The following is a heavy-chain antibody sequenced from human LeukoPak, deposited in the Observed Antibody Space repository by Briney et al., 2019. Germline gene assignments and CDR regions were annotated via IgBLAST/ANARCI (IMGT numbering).Heavy chain of an antibody. J-gene: IGHJ5*02. D-gene: IGHD6-13*01. CDR1: GGSISSGGYY. Sequence: SETLSLTCNVSGGSISSGGYYWSWIRQHPGKGLEWIGYIFYRGSTYYNPSLKSRVTISVDTSNNQFSLTLRSVTAADTAVYYCAREDRVAAGATSWFDPWGQGTLVTVSS. CDR3: AREDRVAAGATSWFDP. CDR2: IFYRGST. V-gene: IGHV4-31*03.